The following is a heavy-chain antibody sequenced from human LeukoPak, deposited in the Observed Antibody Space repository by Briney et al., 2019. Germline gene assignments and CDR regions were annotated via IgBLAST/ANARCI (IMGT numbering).Heavy chain of an antibody. V-gene: IGHV4-38-2*02. CDR3: ARDLSYRLRKYFDY. CDR1: GYSISSGYY. CDR2: IYHSGST. D-gene: IGHD4-17*01. Sequence: SETLSLTCTVSGYSISSGYYWGWIRQPPGKGLEWIGSIYHSGSTYYNPSLKSRVTISVDTSKNQFSLKLSSVTAADTAVYYCARDLSYRLRKYFDYWGQGTLVTVSS. J-gene: IGHJ4*02.